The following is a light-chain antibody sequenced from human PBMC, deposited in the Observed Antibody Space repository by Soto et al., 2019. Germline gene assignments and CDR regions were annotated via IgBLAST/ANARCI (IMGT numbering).Light chain of an antibody. CDR3: QQRSNWPPT. CDR2: AAS. Sequence: EIVMPQSPATLSVSPGERATLSCRASQSITSNLAWYQQKPGQAPMLLIYAASTRATGIPARFSGSGSGTDFTLTISRLEPEDFAVYICQQRSNWPPTVGQGKRLEIK. V-gene: IGKV3-11*01. J-gene: IGKJ5*01. CDR1: QSITSN.